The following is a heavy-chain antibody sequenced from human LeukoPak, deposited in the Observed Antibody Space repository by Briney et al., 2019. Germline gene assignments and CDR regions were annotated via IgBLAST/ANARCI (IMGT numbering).Heavy chain of an antibody. CDR3: PPFTQGQRANCFAP. J-gene: IGHJ5*02. CDR1: GGSISSGGYY. V-gene: IGHV4-31*03. Sequence: SQTLSLTCTVSGGSISSGGYYWSWIRQHPGKGLEWIGYIYYSGSTYYNPSLKSRVTISVDTSKNQFSLKLSSVTPADPALYYGPPFTQGQRANCFAPGGKEP. CDR2: IYYSGST.